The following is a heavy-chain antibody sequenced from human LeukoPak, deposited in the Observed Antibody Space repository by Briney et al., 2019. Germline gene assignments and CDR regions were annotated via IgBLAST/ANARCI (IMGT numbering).Heavy chain of an antibody. V-gene: IGHV4-59*01. D-gene: IGHD5-18*01. CDR2: IHYSGST. CDR1: GGSISRYY. J-gene: IGHJ4*02. CDR3: ATGYSSGQRFDY. Sequence: SETLSLTCTVSGGSISRYYGSWIRQPPGNRLEWIGYIHYSGSTNYNPSLKSRVTMSLDTSDNQFSLKLSSVTAADTAVYYCATGYSSGQRFDYWGQGTLVTVSS.